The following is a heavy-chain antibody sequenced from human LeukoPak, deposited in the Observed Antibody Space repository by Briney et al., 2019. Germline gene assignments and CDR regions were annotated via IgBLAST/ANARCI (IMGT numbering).Heavy chain of an antibody. Sequence: GGSLRLSCAASGFTFSSYAMSWVRQAPGKGLEWVSSITGSGGTTHHADSVKGRFTISRDNSKNTLFLQMNSLRVEDTALYYCAKATGYLLWGQGTLVTVSS. V-gene: IGHV3-23*01. CDR3: AKATGYLL. J-gene: IGHJ4*02. D-gene: IGHD1-14*01. CDR2: ITGSGGTT. CDR1: GFTFSSYA.